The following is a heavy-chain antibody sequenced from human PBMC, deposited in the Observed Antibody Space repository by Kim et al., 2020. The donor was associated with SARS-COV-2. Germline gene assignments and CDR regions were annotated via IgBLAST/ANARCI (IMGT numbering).Heavy chain of an antibody. CDR3: ARVWYRNSYDTLDI. J-gene: IGHJ3*02. V-gene: IGHV3-7*01. D-gene: IGHD1-26*01. CDR1: GFTFSNYW. CDR2: INQDGSEK. Sequence: GGSLRLSCAASGFTFSNYWMDWVRQAPGKGLEWVANINQDGSEKYYGDSVKGRFTISRDNAKNSLYLQMNSLRAEDTAVYYCARVWYRNSYDTLDIWGQGTMVTVSS.